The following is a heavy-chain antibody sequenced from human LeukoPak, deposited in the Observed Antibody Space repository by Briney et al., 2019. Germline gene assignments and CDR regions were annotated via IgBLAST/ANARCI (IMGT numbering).Heavy chain of an antibody. J-gene: IGHJ3*02. D-gene: IGHD5-24*01. V-gene: IGHV3-23*01. CDR3: ATISAQTFDI. CDR2: ISGSGGST. CDR1: GFTFSSYA. Sequence: GGSLRLSCAASGFTFSSYAMSWVRQAPGKGLEWVSAISGSGGSTYYADSVKGRFTISRDNPKNTLYLQMNSLRAEDTAIYYCATISAQTFDIWGQGTLVSVSS.